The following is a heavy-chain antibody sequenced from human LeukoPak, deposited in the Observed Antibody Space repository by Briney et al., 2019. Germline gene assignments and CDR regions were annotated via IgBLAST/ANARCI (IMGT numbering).Heavy chain of an antibody. D-gene: IGHD2-15*01. CDR2: MNPNNDNT. J-gene: IGHJ4*02. Sequence: ASVKVSCKASGYTFTNYDINWVRQATGQGLEWMGWMNPNNDNTGSAQNFQGRLTMTTNTSISTAYMELSSLRSDDTAVYYCARVPPGRANYWGQGTLVTVSS. V-gene: IGHV1-8*01. CDR1: GYTFTNYD. CDR3: ARVPPGRANY.